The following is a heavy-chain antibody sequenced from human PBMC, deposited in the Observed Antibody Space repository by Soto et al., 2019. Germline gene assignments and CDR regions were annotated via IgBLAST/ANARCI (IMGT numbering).Heavy chain of an antibody. V-gene: IGHV4-59*01. D-gene: IGHD1-1*01. Sequence: QVQLQESGPGLVKPSGTLSLTCTVSGGSISRYYWSWIRQPPGKGLEWIGFLYHGGSTNYNPSLKSRVTRSVDTSKNQFSLKLSSVTAADTAVYYCAGYGTTAFDYFDYWGQGTLVTVSS. CDR3: AGYGTTAFDYFDY. J-gene: IGHJ4*02. CDR1: GGSISRYY. CDR2: LYHGGST.